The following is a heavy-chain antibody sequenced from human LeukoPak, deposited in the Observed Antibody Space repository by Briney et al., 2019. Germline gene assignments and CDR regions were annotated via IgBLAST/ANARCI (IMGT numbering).Heavy chain of an antibody. CDR1: GFIFSTYG. D-gene: IGHD4-17*01. Sequence: PGGSLRPSCAASGFIFSTYGMSWVRQAPGKGLEWVSIVSGGGVNTYYVDSVKGRFTISRDNSKNTLYLQMNSLRVEDTAVYYCAKGHTDYGTGFDLWGQGTLVRVSS. J-gene: IGHJ4*02. V-gene: IGHV3-23*01. CDR2: VSGGGVNT. CDR3: AKGHTDYGTGFDL.